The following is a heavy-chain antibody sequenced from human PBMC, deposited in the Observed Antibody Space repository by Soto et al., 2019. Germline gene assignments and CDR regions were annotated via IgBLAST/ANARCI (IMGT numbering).Heavy chain of an antibody. D-gene: IGHD2-15*01. CDR2: IYYSGSI. CDR3: ARDDGRVVAATLPNYYYYGMDV. Sequence: SETLSLTCTVSGGSISSSSYYWGWIRQPPGKGLEWIGGIYYSGSIYYNPSLKSRFTISVDTSKNQFSLKLSSVTAADTAVYYCARDDGRVVAATLPNYYYYGMDVWGQGTTVTVSS. CDR1: GGSISSSSYY. J-gene: IGHJ6*02. V-gene: IGHV4-39*07.